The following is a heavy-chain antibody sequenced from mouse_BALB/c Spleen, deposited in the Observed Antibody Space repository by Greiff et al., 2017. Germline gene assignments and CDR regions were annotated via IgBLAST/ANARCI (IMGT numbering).Heavy chain of an antibody. CDR2: INPNNGGT. J-gene: IGHJ3*01. Sequence: EVQLHQSGPELVKPGASVKIPCKASGYTFTDYNMDWVKQSHGKSLEWIGDINPNNGGTIYNQKFKGKATLTVDKSSSTAYMELRSLTSEDTAVYYCARDYYGSSYGGFAYWGQGTLVTVSA. D-gene: IGHD1-1*01. CDR3: ARDYYGSSYGGFAY. V-gene: IGHV1-18*01. CDR1: GYTFTDYN.